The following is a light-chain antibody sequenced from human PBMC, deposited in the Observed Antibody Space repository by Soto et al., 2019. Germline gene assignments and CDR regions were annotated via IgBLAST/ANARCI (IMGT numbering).Light chain of an antibody. V-gene: IGLV1-36*01. CDR1: SSNIGNNA. Sequence: QSVLTQPPSVSAAPRQRVTISCSGSSSNIGNNAVNWYQQLPGKAPKLLIYYDDLLPSGVSDRFSSFKSGTSASLAISGLQSEDGADYYCAAWADSLNGVVFGGGTKLTVL. CDR2: YDD. CDR3: AAWADSLNGVV. J-gene: IGLJ2*01.